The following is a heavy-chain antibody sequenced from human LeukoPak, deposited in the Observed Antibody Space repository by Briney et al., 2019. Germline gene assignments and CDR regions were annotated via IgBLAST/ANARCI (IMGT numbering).Heavy chain of an antibody. CDR1: GFTFSSYG. CDR2: ISYDGSNK. V-gene: IGHV3-30*18. D-gene: IGHD1-26*01. CDR3: AKVRRGWELLNY. Sequence: PGGSLRLSCAASGFTFSSYGMHWVRQAPGKGLEWVAVISYDGSNKYYADSVKGRFTISRDNSKNTLYLQMNSLRAEDTAVYYCAKVRRGWELLNYWGQGILVTVSS. J-gene: IGHJ4*02.